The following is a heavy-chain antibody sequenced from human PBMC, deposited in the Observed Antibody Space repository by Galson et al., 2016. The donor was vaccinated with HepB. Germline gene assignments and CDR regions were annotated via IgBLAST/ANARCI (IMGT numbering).Heavy chain of an antibody. D-gene: IGHD4-17*01. Sequence: SLRLSCAASGLTFRSYAMHWVRQAPGKGLEWLSYISSSGTTIYYADSVKGRFTISRDNARNSLYLQMNSLRVEDTAVYYCARDLVYPGDYGKYYYYGMDVWGQGTTVTVSS. V-gene: IGHV3-48*03. CDR1: GLTFRSYA. CDR2: ISSSGTTI. J-gene: IGHJ6*02. CDR3: ARDLVYPGDYGKYYYYGMDV.